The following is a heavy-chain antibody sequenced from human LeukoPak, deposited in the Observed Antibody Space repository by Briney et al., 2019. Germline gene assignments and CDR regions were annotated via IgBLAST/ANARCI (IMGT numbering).Heavy chain of an antibody. D-gene: IGHD5-18*01. CDR1: GGSFSGYY. J-gene: IGHJ6*03. CDR3: ARREDAPMVRDYYMDV. Sequence: SETLSLTCAVYGGSFSGYYWSWIRQPPGKGLEWIGEINHSGSTNYNPFLKSRVTISVDTSKNQFSLKLSSVTAADTAVYYCARREDAPMVRDYYMDVWGKGTTVSVSS. V-gene: IGHV4-34*01. CDR2: INHSGST.